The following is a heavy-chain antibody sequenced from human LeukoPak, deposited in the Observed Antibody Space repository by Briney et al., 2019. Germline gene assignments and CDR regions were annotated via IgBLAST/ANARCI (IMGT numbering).Heavy chain of an antibody. CDR2: ISGSSRTI. J-gene: IGHJ4*02. Sequence: GGFLRLSCAASGFTFSNFAMTWVRQAPGKGPEWVSYISGSSRTIYCADSVKGRFTISRDNAKNSLYLQMNSLRDENTAVYYCARNEWADYWGQGTLVTVSS. CDR3: ARNEWADY. CDR1: GFTFSNFA. V-gene: IGHV3-48*02. D-gene: IGHD1-26*01.